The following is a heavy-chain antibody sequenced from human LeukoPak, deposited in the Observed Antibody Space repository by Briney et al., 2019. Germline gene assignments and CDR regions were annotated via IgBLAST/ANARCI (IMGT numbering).Heavy chain of an antibody. CDR3: ARDRRDNWNDRNRGDAFDI. CDR1: GYTFTGYY. CDR2: INPNSGGT. D-gene: IGHD1-1*01. V-gene: IGHV1-2*02. J-gene: IGHJ3*02. Sequence: GASVKVSCKASGYTFTGYYMHWVRQAPGQGLEWMGWINPNSGGTNYAQKFQGRVTMTRDTSISTAYMELSRLRSDDTAVYYCARDRRDNWNDRNRGDAFDIWGQGTMVTVSS.